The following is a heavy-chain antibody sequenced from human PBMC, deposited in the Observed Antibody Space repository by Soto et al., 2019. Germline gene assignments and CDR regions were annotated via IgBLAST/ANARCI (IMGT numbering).Heavy chain of an antibody. V-gene: IGHV3-23*01. Sequence: GGSLRLSCAASGFTFSSYAMSWVRQAPGKGLEWVSAISGSGGSTYYADSVKGRFTISRDNSKNTLYLQMNSLRAEDTAVYYCAIPLIPPPRAVTTIYYYYGMDVWGQGTTVTVSS. CDR3: AIPLIPPPRAVTTIYYYYGMDV. CDR2: ISGSGGST. J-gene: IGHJ6*02. CDR1: GFTFSSYA. D-gene: IGHD4-17*01.